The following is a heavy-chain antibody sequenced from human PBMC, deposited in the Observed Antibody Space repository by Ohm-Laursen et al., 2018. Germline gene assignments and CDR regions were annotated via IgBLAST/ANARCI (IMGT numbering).Heavy chain of an antibody. CDR1: GGSFSGYY. Sequence: TLSLTCAVYGGSFSGYYWSWIRQPPGKGLEWIGEINHSGSTNYNPSLKSRVTISVDTSKNQFPLKLSSVTAADTAVYYCARLRITPHYYYYGMDVWGQGTTVTVSS. J-gene: IGHJ6*02. CDR3: ARLRITPHYYYYGMDV. CDR2: INHSGST. V-gene: IGHV4-34*01. D-gene: IGHD5-24*01.